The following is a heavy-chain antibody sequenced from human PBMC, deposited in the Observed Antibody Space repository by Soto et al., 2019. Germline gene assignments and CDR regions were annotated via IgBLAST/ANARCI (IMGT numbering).Heavy chain of an antibody. D-gene: IGHD3-16*01. CDR1: GFTFSSNG. CDR3: ARWGNNKKLDY. Sequence: GGSLRLSCAASGFTFSSNGMHWVRQAPGKGLEWVAVIWYDGSTKYYADSVEGRFTISRDNSKNTLYLQMNSLRVEDTAVYYCARWGNNKKLDYWGQGTLVTFSS. J-gene: IGHJ4*02. V-gene: IGHV3-33*01. CDR2: IWYDGSTK.